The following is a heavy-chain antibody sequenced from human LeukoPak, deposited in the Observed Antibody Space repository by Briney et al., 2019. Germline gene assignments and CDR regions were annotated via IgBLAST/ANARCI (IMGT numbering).Heavy chain of an antibody. Sequence: ASVKVSCKASGYTFTGYYMHWVRQAPGQGLEWMGWINPNSGGTNYAQKFQGRVTMTRDTSISTAYMELSRLRSDDTAVYYCARDALYSSSPWYYYMDVWGKGTTVTVSS. D-gene: IGHD6-13*01. V-gene: IGHV1-2*02. CDR2: INPNSGGT. CDR1: GYTFTGYY. J-gene: IGHJ6*03. CDR3: ARDALYSSSPWYYYMDV.